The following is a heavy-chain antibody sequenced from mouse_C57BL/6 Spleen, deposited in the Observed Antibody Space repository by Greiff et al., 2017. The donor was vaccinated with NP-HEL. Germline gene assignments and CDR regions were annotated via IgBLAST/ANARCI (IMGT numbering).Heavy chain of an antibody. Sequence: VQLQQSGTVLARPGASVKMSCKTSGYTFTSYWMHWVKQRHGQGLEWIGAIYPGNSDTSYNQKFKGKAKLTAVTSASTAYMELSSLTNEDSAVYYCTSYDYDDAMDYWGQGTSVTVSS. V-gene: IGHV1-5*01. CDR2: IYPGNSDT. CDR1: GYTFTSYW. CDR3: TSYDYDDAMDY. D-gene: IGHD2-4*01. J-gene: IGHJ4*01.